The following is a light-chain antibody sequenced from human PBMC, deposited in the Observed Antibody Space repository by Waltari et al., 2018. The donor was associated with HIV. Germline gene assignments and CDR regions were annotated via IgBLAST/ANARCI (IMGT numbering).Light chain of an antibody. CDR1: QSILYSSNNKNF. V-gene: IGKV4-1*01. Sequence: DIVMTQSPDSLAVSLDERATIHCTSSQSILYSSNNKNFLAWYQQKPGQPPKLLIYWASTRESGVPDRFSGSGSETDFTLTISSLQAEDVAVYYCQQYYTTPLTFGQGTKLEIK. J-gene: IGKJ2*01. CDR2: WAS. CDR3: QQYYTTPLT.